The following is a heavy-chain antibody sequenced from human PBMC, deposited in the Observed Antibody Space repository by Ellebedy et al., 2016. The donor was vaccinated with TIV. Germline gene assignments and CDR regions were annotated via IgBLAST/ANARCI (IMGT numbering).Heavy chain of an antibody. CDR3: ARDFEFMIYVNGGEYYHYALDV. CDR1: GYAFTSYD. CDR2: INPNSGNT. J-gene: IGHJ6*02. V-gene: IGHV1-8*01. Sequence: AASVKVSCKASGYAFTSYDINWVRQAPGQGLEWMGWINPNSGNTGYAQKFQGRVTMTRDNSRSTAYMELSSLTSEDTAVYYCARDFEFMIYVNGGEYYHYALDVWGQGTTVTVAS. D-gene: IGHD3-10*02.